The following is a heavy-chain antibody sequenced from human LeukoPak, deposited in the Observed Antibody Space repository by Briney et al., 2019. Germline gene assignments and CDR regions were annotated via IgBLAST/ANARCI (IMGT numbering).Heavy chain of an antibody. D-gene: IGHD6-13*01. CDR1: GDSISSSSYY. CDR3: ARHWSSSSHSNWFDP. Sequence: PSETLSLTCIVSGDSISSSSYYWGWIRQPPGKGLEWIASVYYSGSTYYNPSLNSRVTISVDTSKNQFSLKLSSVTAADTAVYYCARHWSSSSHSNWFDPWGQGTLVTVSS. CDR2: VYYSGST. J-gene: IGHJ5*02. V-gene: IGHV4-39*01.